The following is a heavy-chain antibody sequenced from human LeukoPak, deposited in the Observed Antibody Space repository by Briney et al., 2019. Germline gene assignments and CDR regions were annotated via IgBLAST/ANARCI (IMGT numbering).Heavy chain of an antibody. V-gene: IGHV3-23*01. Sequence: GRSLRLSCASSGFTYSSYAMSWVRQAPGKGLEWVSAISGSGGSTYYADSVKGRFTIYRDNSKNTLYLQMNSLRAEDTAVYYCAKVLAGTTFDYFDYWGQGTLVTVSS. J-gene: IGHJ4*02. D-gene: IGHD1-7*01. CDR3: AKVLAGTTFDYFDY. CDR1: GFTYSSYA. CDR2: ISGSGGST.